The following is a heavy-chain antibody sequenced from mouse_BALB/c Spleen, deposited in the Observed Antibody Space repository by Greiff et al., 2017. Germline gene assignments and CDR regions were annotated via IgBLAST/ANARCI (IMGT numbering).Heavy chain of an antibody. D-gene: IGHD2-14*01. Sequence: EVKLMESGGGLVKPGGSLKLSCAASGFTFSSYAMSWVRQTPEKRLEWVASISSGGSTYYPDSVKGRFTISRDNARNILYLQMSSLRSEDTAMYYCASDYYRYRAWFAYWGQGTLVTVSA. V-gene: IGHV5-6-5*01. CDR3: ASDYYRYRAWFAY. CDR1: GFTFSSYA. J-gene: IGHJ3*01. CDR2: ISSGGST.